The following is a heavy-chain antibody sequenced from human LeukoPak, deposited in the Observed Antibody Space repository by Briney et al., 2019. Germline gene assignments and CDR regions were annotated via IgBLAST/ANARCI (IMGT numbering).Heavy chain of an antibody. V-gene: IGHV3-30*04. D-gene: IGHD3-10*01. J-gene: IGHJ5*02. Sequence: GSSLRLSCAASGFTFSSYAMHWVRQAPGKGLEWVAVISHDGGNEYYAESVKGRFTISRDNSKNTVYLQMNSLRAEDTAVYYCARDRGRGVPGGSGSSNGFDPWGQGTLVTVSS. CDR3: ARDRGRGVPGGSGSSNGFDP. CDR1: GFTFSSYA. CDR2: ISHDGGNE.